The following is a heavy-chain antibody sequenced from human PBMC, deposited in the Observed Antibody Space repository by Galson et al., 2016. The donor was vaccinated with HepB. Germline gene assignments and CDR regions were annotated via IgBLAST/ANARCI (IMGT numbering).Heavy chain of an antibody. V-gene: IGHV3-15*07. D-gene: IGHD1-26*01. CDR3: TTINPDILGSTRALDS. CDR2: IKSKSYGGTT. Sequence: SLRLSCAASGITFSDAWMNWVRQAPGKGLEWVGRIKSKSYGGTTDYAAPVQGRFTISRDDSKSTLYLQMNSLKIEDTGVFYCTTINPDILGSTRALDSWGRGALVHVSS. CDR1: GITFSDAW. J-gene: IGHJ4*02.